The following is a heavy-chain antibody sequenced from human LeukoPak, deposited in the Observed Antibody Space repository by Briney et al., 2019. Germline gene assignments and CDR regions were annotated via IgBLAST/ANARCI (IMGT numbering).Heavy chain of an antibody. D-gene: IGHD1-26*01. CDR3: ASLIVGATSLDY. CDR2: INAGNGNT. Sequence: ASVKVSCKASGYTFTSYAMHWVRQAPGQRLEWMGWINAGNGNTKYSQKFQGRVTITADESTSTAYMELSSLRSEDTAVYYCASLIVGATSLDYWGQGTLVTVSS. CDR1: GYTFTSYA. V-gene: IGHV1-3*01. J-gene: IGHJ4*02.